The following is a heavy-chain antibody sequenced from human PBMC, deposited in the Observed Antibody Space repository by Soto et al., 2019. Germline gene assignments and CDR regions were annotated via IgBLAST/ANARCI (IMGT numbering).Heavy chain of an antibody. CDR3: ASSYSNYALIDYYYYGMDV. CDR1: GYTFTSYA. V-gene: IGHV1-3*01. D-gene: IGHD4-4*01. Sequence: QVQLVQSGAEVKKPGASVKVSCKASGYTFTSYAMHWVRQAPGQRLEWMGWINAGNGNTKYSQKFQGRVTITRDTPASTAYMERSSLRSEDTAVYYCASSYSNYALIDYYYYGMDVWGQGTTVTVSS. CDR2: INAGNGNT. J-gene: IGHJ6*02.